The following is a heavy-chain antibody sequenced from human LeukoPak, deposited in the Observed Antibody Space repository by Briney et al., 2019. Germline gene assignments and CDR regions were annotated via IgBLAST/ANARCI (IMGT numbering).Heavy chain of an antibody. J-gene: IGHJ5*02. CDR1: GGTFISYA. CDR2: IIPIFGTA. CDR3: ARSPEDIVVVPAAIVYWFDP. V-gene: IGHV1-69*01. D-gene: IGHD2-2*01. Sequence: SVKVSCKASGGTFISYAISWVRQAPGQGLEWMGGIIPIFGTANYAQKLQGRVTITADESTSTAYMELSSLRSEDTAVYYCARSPEDIVVVPAAIVYWFDPWGQGTLVTVSS.